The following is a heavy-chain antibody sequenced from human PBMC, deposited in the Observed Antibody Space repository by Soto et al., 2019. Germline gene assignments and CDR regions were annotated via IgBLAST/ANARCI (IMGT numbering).Heavy chain of an antibody. Sequence: QVQLQESGPGLVKPSETLSLTCTVAGASLSGFYWSWIRKTAGKGLGWIGSIYATGTTDFNPSLKCRVMICVVTSKKQFCRKLWSVTAVATDLYYCEMGGSKILRDWFDLWGQG. CDR3: EMGGSKILRDWFDL. CDR2: IYATGTT. D-gene: IGHD3-3*01. J-gene: IGHJ5*02. V-gene: IGHV4-4*07. CDR1: GASLSGFY.